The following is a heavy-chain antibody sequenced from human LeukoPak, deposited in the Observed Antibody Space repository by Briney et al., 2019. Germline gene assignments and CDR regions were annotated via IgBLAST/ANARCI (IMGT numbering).Heavy chain of an antibody. CDR3: ARDNHYDSITY. CDR2: INPSGGST. J-gene: IGHJ4*02. CDR1: GYTFTNYY. V-gene: IGHV1-46*01. D-gene: IGHD3-22*01. Sequence: ASVKVSCKASGYTFTNYYMHWVRQAPGQGLEWMGIINPSGGSTNYAQKFQGRVTMTRDMSMSTVYMELSSLRSEDTAVFYCARDNHYDSITYWGQGTLVTVSS.